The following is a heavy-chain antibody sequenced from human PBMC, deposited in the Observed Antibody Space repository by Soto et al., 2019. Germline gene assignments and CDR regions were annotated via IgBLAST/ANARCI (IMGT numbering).Heavy chain of an antibody. J-gene: IGHJ4*02. CDR2: ITSSSDYI. CDR1: GFTFSSCT. V-gene: IGHV3-21*01. Sequence: EVQLVESGGGLVKPGGSLRLSCAASGFTFSSCTMNWVRQAPGKGLEWVSSITSSSDYIYYADSVKGRFTISRDNARNSLYLQMNSRRAEDTAVYYCARDPADGDSWGQGTLVTVSS. CDR3: ARDPADGDS. D-gene: IGHD6-25*01.